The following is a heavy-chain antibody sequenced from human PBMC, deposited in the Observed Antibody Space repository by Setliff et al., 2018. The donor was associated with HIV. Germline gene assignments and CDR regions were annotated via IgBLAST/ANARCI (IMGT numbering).Heavy chain of an antibody. CDR2: IYNSDTP. Sequence: SETLSLTCSVSGGSISSYYWSWIRQRPGKGLEWIGYIYNSDTPNYSPSLTSRITISLDTAKRQFSLPMTSVTAADTAVYYCARGLSSQHYWGTRPLGLDYWGQGSLVTVSS. V-gene: IGHV4-4*09. D-gene: IGHD2-2*01. J-gene: IGHJ4*01. CDR3: ARGLSSQHYWGTRPLGLDY. CDR1: GGSISSYY.